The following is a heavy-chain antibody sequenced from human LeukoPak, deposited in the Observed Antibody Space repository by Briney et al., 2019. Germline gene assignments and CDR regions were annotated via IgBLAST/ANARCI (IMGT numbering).Heavy chain of an antibody. V-gene: IGHV3-30-3*01. CDR1: GFTYNICA. CDR3: VRGVGLYDSSGYFDY. J-gene: IGHJ4*02. D-gene: IGHD3-22*01. Sequence: GRSLRLSCAASGFTYNICAMHWVRQAPGKGLEWMATISYDGNNKYYADSVRGRFTISRDNSKNTLYLQMNSLRAEDTAVYYCVRGVGLYDSSGYFDYWGQGTLVTVSS. CDR2: ISYDGNNK.